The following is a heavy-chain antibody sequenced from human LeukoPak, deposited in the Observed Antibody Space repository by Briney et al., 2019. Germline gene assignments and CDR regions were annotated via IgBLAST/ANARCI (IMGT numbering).Heavy chain of an antibody. CDR2: IYYSGST. Sequence: PSETLSLTCTVSGGSISSGDYYWSWIRQPPGKGLEWIGYIYYSGSTYYNPSLKSRVTISVDTSKNQFSLKLSSVTAADTAVYYCARGIEYSGSYSRDDAFDIWGQGTMVTVSS. D-gene: IGHD1-26*01. CDR3: ARGIEYSGSYSRDDAFDI. J-gene: IGHJ3*02. V-gene: IGHV4-30-4*08. CDR1: GGSISSGDYY.